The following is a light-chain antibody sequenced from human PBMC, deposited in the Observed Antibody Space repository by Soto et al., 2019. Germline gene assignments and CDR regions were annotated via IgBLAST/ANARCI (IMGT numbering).Light chain of an antibody. CDR1: DSNIGSNS. CDR2: YNN. V-gene: IGLV1-47*02. CDR3: AAWDASLSACV. Sequence: SVLTPTPSSSGTSGQVVTISCSGGDSNIGSNSVYWYQHLPRMAPKLLIYYNNQRPSGVPDRFSGSRSGTSASLAIVGLRSEDEAVYYCAAWDASLSACVFGNGTKVTVL. J-gene: IGLJ1*01.